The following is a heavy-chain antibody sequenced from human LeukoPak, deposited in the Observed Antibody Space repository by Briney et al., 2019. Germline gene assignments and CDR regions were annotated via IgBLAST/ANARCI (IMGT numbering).Heavy chain of an antibody. J-gene: IGHJ4*02. CDR1: GFTFSSYS. CDR2: ISSSSSYI. Sequence: GGSLRLSCAASGFTFSSYSMNWVRQAPGKGLEWVSSISSSSSYIYYADSVKGRFTISRDNAKNSLYLQMNSLRAEDTAVYYCAKESSYGDYYGDYWGQGTLVTVSS. V-gene: IGHV3-21*04. D-gene: IGHD4-17*01. CDR3: AKESSYGDYYGDY.